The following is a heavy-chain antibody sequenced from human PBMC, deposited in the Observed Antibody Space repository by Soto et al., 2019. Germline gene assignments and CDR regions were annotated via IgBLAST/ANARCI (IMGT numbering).Heavy chain of an antibody. J-gene: IGHJ4*02. Sequence: QVQLVESGGGVVQPGRSLRLSCAASGFTFSSYGMHWVRQAPGKGLEWMAVIWYDGNSKDYGDSVRGRFTVSRDNSKNTLYLQMDSLRAXATAVYYCARDSSSGEGFDFWGQGTLVTVSS. V-gene: IGHV3-33*01. CDR1: GFTFSSYG. CDR2: IWYDGNSK. D-gene: IGHD7-27*01. CDR3: ARDSSSGEGFDF.